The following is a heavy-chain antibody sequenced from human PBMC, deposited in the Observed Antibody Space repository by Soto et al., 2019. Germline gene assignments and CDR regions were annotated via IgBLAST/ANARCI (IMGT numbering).Heavy chain of an antibody. J-gene: IGHJ4*02. V-gene: IGHV3-66*01. CDR3: AKDKSYSRHYYFDY. CDR1: GFTVSSNY. CDR2: IYSGGST. D-gene: IGHD3-10*01. Sequence: GGSLRLSCAASGFTVSSNYMSWVRQAPGKGLEWVSVIYSGGSTYYADSVKGRFTISRDNSKNTLYLQMDSLRAEDTAVFYCAKDKSYSRHYYFDYWGQGTLVTVSS.